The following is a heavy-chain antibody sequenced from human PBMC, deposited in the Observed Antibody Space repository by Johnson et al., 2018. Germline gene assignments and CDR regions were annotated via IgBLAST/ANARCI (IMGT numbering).Heavy chain of an antibody. CDR2: LSYDGSKK. CDR1: GFTFSSYG. CDR3: AQLLITMIVVAPFQH. Sequence: QVRLLECGGGVVEPGRSLRLSCAASGFTFSSYGMHWVRQAQGKGLEWVAVLSYDGSKKYYAASVTGRFTISRANSKNTLYLQVTRLRAEDTAVYYCAQLLITMIVVAPFQHWGQGTLVTVSS. J-gene: IGHJ1*01. D-gene: IGHD3-22*01. V-gene: IGHV3-30*18.